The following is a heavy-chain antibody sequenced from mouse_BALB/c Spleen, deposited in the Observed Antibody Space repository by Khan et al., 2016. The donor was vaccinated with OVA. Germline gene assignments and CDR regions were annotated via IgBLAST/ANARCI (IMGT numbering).Heavy chain of an antibody. J-gene: IGHJ2*01. CDR2: IYHGNSDT. CDR1: GYTFTNYW. V-gene: IGHV1-5*01. CDR3: ARHGFGNYEIWDY. Sequence: VQLQQSGTVLARPGASVKMSCKASGYTFTNYWMHWVKQRPGQGLEWIGTIYHGNSDTNYNQKFTGKAKLTAVTSTSTAYMELSSLTNEDSAVYYCARHGFGNYEIWDYWGQGTTLTVSS. D-gene: IGHD2-1*01.